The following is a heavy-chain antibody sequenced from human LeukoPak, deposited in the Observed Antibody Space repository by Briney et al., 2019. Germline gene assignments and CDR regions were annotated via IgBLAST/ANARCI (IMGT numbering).Heavy chain of an antibody. CDR3: ARHHISGWDLNYFDY. CDR2: IYYSGST. V-gene: IGHV4-39*01. CDR1: GGSISSSSYY. Sequence: NASETLSLTCTVSGGSISSSSYYWGWIRQPPGKGLEWIGSIYYSGSTYYNPSLKSRVTIPVDTSKNQFSLKLSSVTAADTAVYYCARHHISGWDLNYFDYWGQGTLVTVSS. J-gene: IGHJ4*02. D-gene: IGHD6-19*01.